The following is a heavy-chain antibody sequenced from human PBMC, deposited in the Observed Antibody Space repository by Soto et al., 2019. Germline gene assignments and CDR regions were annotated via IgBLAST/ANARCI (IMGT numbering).Heavy chain of an antibody. D-gene: IGHD6-25*01. CDR3: AHRGDSGSSRAFHI. Sequence: QITLKESGPALVKPTQTLTLTCTFSGFSLSTSGVGVGWLRPPPGKALEWLALIYWDDDKRYRPSVKSRLTITKDTPKNQVVLTMTNLDPVDTATYYCAHRGDSGSSRAFHIWGKGTMVTVSS. CDR2: IYWDDDK. J-gene: IGHJ3*02. CDR1: GFSLSTSGVG. V-gene: IGHV2-5*02.